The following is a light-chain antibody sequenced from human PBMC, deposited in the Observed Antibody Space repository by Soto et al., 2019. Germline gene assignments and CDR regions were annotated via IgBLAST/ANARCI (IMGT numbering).Light chain of an antibody. CDR3: QSYDGSLSGSI. J-gene: IGLJ2*01. Sequence: QSVLTQPPSVSGAPGQRVTISCTGSSSNIGAGYDVYWYQQLPGRAPKLLIYGNTNRPSGVPDRISGSRSGASASLAITGLQAEDEADYYCQSYDGSLSGSIFGGGTKLTVL. CDR2: GNT. V-gene: IGLV1-40*01. CDR1: SSNIGAGYD.